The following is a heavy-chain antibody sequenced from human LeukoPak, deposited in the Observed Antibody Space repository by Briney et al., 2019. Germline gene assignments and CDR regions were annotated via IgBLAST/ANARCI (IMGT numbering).Heavy chain of an antibody. CDR2: INPNSGGT. CDR1: GYTFTGYY. Sequence: GASVKVSCKASGYTFTGYYMHWVRQAPGQGLEWMGWINPNSGGTNYAQKFQGRVTMTRDTSISTAYMELSKLRSDDTAVYYCAREGVYSSSWYLYWGQGTLVTVSS. D-gene: IGHD6-13*01. J-gene: IGHJ4*02. CDR3: AREGVYSSSWYLY. V-gene: IGHV1-2*02.